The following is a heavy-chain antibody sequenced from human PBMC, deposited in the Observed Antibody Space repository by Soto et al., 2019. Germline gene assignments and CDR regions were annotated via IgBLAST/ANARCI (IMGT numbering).Heavy chain of an antibody. CDR3: ARKLAGYYYYYYGMDV. J-gene: IGHJ6*02. CDR2: INHSVST. CDR1: GGSFSGYY. Sequence: SETLSLTCAVYGGSFSGYYWSWIRQPPGKGLEWIGEINHSVSTNYNPSLKSRVTISVDTSKNQFSLKLSSVTAADTAVYYCARKLAGYYYYYYGMDVWGQGTTVTVS. V-gene: IGHV4-34*01.